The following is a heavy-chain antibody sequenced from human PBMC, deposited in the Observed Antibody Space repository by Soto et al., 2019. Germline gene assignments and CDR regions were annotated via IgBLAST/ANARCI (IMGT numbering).Heavy chain of an antibody. CDR1: GFTFRPYA. CDR2: ISGDGSDK. CDR3: ATERHDEPVFCFDY. V-gene: IGHV3-30*03. Sequence: GGSLRLSFTASGFTFRPYAMPWVRQAPGKGLEWVAVISGDGSDKYYADSMKGRSTISRVESKNTLYVQMNTLSAEDTAVYYCATERHDEPVFCFDYWCQGA. D-gene: IGHD1-1*01. J-gene: IGHJ4*02.